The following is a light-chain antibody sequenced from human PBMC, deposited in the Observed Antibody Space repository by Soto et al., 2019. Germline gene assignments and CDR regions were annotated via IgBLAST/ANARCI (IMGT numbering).Light chain of an antibody. Sequence: VLTQSPATLSLSPGERATLSCRASLNVNSYLAWYQQKPGQAPRLHIYDASNRAAGIPDRFSGSGSGTDFTLTISRLEPEDFAVYYCQQYGSSRTFGQGTKVDI. V-gene: IGKV3-20*01. J-gene: IGKJ1*01. CDR1: LNVNSY. CDR2: DAS. CDR3: QQYGSSRT.